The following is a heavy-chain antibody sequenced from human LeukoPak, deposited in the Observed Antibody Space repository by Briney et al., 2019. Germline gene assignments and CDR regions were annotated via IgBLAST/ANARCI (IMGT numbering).Heavy chain of an antibody. CDR3: ARDSYGMDV. J-gene: IGHJ6*02. Sequence: GGSLRLTCAASGFTFSSFAMSWVRQAPGKGLEWVSAIADNGRSPSYSDSVKGRFTISRDNSKNTLYLQMNSLRAEDTAVYYCARDSYGMDVWGQGTTVTVSS. CDR2: IADNGRSP. CDR1: GFTFSSFA. V-gene: IGHV3-23*01.